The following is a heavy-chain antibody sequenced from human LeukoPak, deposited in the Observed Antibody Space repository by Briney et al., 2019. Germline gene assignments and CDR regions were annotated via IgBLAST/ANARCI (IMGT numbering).Heavy chain of an antibody. V-gene: IGHV1-18*01. Sequence: ASVKVSCKASGYTFTSYGISWVRQAPGQGLEWMGWISAYNGNTNYAQKFQGRVTMTRDTSTSTVYMELSSLRSEDTAVYYCARTYGSGTYYFDYWGQGTLVTVSS. D-gene: IGHD3-10*01. CDR2: ISAYNGNT. J-gene: IGHJ4*02. CDR3: ARTYGSGTYYFDY. CDR1: GYTFTSYG.